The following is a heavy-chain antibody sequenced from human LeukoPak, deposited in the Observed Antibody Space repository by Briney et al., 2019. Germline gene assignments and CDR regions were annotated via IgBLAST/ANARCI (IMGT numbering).Heavy chain of an antibody. Sequence: SETLSLTCAVYGETFSGYFWDWIRQPPGKGLEWIGEINHSGTANYNPSLKSRVTMSVDTSKNQFSLSLTSVTAADTAVYYCARAGEKSYYYYYYMDVWGKGTTVTVSS. D-gene: IGHD3-10*01. V-gene: IGHV4-34*01. CDR3: ARAGEKSYYYYYYMDV. J-gene: IGHJ6*03. CDR2: INHSGTA. CDR1: GETFSGYF.